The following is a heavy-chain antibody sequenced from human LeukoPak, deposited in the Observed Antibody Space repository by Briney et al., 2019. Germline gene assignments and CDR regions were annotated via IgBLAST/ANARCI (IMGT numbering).Heavy chain of an antibody. V-gene: IGHV3-74*03. CDR2: VNSDGSST. J-gene: IGHJ4*02. Sequence: PGGSLRLSCAASGFTLSTYWMHWVRQAPGKGLVWVSRVNSDGSSTTYADSVKGRFTISRDNAKNSLYLQMNSLRAEDTAVYYCARVQTTVTTLDYWGQGTLVTVSS. CDR3: ARVQTTVTTLDY. CDR1: GFTLSTYW. D-gene: IGHD4-17*01.